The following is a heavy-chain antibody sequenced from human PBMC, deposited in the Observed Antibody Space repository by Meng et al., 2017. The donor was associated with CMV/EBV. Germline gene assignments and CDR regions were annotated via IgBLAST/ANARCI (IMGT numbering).Heavy chain of an antibody. V-gene: IGHV3-30*04. Sequence: LSLTCAASGFTFSSYAMHWVRQAPGKGLEWVAVISYDGSNKYYADSVKGRFTIFRDNSKNTLYLQMNSLRAEDTAVYYCARDRITMIVRGVYGMDVWGQGTTVTVSS. CDR3: ARDRITMIVRGVYGMDV. CDR1: GFTFSSYA. D-gene: IGHD3-22*01. CDR2: ISYDGSNK. J-gene: IGHJ6*02.